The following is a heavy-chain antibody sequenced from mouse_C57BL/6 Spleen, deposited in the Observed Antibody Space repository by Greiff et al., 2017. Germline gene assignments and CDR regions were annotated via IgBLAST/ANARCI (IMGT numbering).Heavy chain of an antibody. CDR1: GYTFTSYD. D-gene: IGHD2-3*01. V-gene: IGHV1-85*01. CDR2: FYPRDGST. J-gene: IGHJ1*03. Sequence: VMLVESGPELVKPGASVKLSCKASGYTFTSYDINWVKQRPGQGLEWIGWFYPRDGSTKYNEKFKGKATLTVDTSSSTAYMELHSLTSEDSAVYFCARIPDGYYRYFDVWGTGTTVTVS. CDR3: ARIPDGYYRYFDV.